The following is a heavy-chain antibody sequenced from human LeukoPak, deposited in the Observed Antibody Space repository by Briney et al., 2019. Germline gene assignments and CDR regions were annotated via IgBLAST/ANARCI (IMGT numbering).Heavy chain of an antibody. D-gene: IGHD6-19*01. CDR3: ARHDLAVAGIAHYFQH. J-gene: IGHJ1*01. CDR2: IYYSGST. CDR1: GGSISSYY. V-gene: IGHV4-59*08. Sequence: SETLSLTCTVSGGSISSYYWSWIRQPPGKGLEWIGYIYYSGSTNYNPSLKSRVTISVDTSKNQFSLKLSSVTAADTAIYYCARHDLAVAGIAHYFQHWGQGTLITVSS.